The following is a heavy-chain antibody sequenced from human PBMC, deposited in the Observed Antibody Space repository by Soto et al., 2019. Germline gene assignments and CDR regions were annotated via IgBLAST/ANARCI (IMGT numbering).Heavy chain of an antibody. CDR2: TNPSGGST. V-gene: IGHV1-46*01. J-gene: IGHJ4*01. D-gene: IGHD6-13*01. CDR1: GYIFSSYY. CDR3: ALATYSQRCSFD. Sequence: GASVKVSCKASGYIFSSYYMYWVRQAPGQGLEWMGGTNPSGGSTTYAQKFQGRLTTTRDTSTSTVYMELNSLTSADTAVYYCALATYSQRCSFD.